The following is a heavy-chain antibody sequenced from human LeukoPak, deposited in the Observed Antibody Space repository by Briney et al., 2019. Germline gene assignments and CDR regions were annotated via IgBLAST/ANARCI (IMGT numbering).Heavy chain of an antibody. CDR3: ARGRITIFGVVIPHFDN. D-gene: IGHD3-3*01. CDR2: IDNSGNT. J-gene: IGHJ4*02. Sequence: SETLSLTCTVSRGSISSYYWSWIRQPPGKGLEWIGYIDNSGNTNSNPSLKSRDTMSVDTSKNQFSLKLSSVIAADTAVYYCARGRITIFGVVIPHFDNWGQGTLVTVSS. V-gene: IGHV4-59*01. CDR1: RGSISSYY.